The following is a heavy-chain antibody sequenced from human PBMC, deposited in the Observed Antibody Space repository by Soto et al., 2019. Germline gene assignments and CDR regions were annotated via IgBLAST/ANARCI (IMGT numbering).Heavy chain of an antibody. V-gene: IGHV3-15*01. Sequence: PGGSLRLSCAASGFTFSNAWMSWVRQAPGKGLEWVGRIKSKTDGGTTDYAAPVKGRFTISRDDSKNTLYLQMNSLKTEDTAVYYCTTDGRMGYDILTGYFSYYYYYGMDVWGQGT. CDR1: GFTFSNAW. CDR2: IKSKTDGGTT. CDR3: TTDGRMGYDILTGYFSYYYYYGMDV. D-gene: IGHD3-9*01. J-gene: IGHJ6*02.